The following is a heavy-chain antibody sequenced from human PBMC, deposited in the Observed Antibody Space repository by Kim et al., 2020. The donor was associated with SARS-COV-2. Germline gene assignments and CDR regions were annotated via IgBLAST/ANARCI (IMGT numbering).Heavy chain of an antibody. Sequence: GGSLRLSCAASGFTFSDYYMSWIRQAPGKGLEWVSYISSSSSYTNYADSVKGRFTISRDNAKNSLYLQMNSLRAEDTAVYYCARVATGYSSSPLLGDYWGQGTLVTVSS. D-gene: IGHD6-13*01. V-gene: IGHV3-11*05. J-gene: IGHJ4*02. CDR2: ISSSSSYT. CDR1: GFTFSDYY. CDR3: ARVATGYSSSPLLGDY.